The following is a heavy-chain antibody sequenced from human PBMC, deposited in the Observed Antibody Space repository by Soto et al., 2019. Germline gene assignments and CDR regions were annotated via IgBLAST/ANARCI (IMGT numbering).Heavy chain of an antibody. Sequence: QVQLVESGGGVVQPGRSLRLSCAASGFTFSSYGMHWVRQAPGKGLEWVAVISYHGNDKYYADSVKGRFTISRDNFNSTLYLQMSSLRAEDPAIYFCAKDLLHKTATTCGYWGQGTLVTVSS. CDR3: AKDLLHKTATTCGY. CDR2: ISYHGNDK. CDR1: GFTFSSYG. V-gene: IGHV3-30*18. J-gene: IGHJ4*02. D-gene: IGHD4-17*01.